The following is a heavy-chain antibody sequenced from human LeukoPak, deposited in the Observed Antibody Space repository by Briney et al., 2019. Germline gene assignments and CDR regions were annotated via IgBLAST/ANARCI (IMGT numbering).Heavy chain of an antibody. CDR2: ISGSAGTT. V-gene: IGHV3-23*01. Sequence: GGSLRLSCAASGFTFSSYAMSWVRQAPGKGLEWVSAISGSAGTTHYADSVKGRFTISRDNAKNSLYLQMNSLRAEDTAVYYCARGQQLVYWGQGTLVTVSS. CDR1: GFTFSSYA. CDR3: ARGQQLVY. D-gene: IGHD6-13*01. J-gene: IGHJ4*02.